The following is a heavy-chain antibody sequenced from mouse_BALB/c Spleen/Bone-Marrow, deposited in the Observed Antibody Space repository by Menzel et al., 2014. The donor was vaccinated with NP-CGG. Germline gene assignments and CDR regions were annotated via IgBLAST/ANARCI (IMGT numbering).Heavy chain of an antibody. CDR2: IYPGSGSS. J-gene: IGHJ4*01. D-gene: IGHD2-3*01. Sequence: LQQSGSELVRPGASVKLSCKASGYTFTSYWMNWMKQRPGQGLEWIGNIYPGSGSSNYDEEFKSKATLTVDTSSSTAYMQLSSLTSEDSAVYYCTRGWRAMDYWGQGTSVTVSS. CDR1: GYTFTSYW. CDR3: TRGWRAMDY. V-gene: IGHV1S22*01.